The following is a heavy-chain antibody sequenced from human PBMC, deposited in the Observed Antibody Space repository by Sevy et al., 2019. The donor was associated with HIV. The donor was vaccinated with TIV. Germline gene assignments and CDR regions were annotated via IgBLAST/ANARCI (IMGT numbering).Heavy chain of an antibody. V-gene: IGHV3-7*01. CDR3: ATSGEET. Sequence: GGSLRLSCAASGFTFSSYWMNWIRQAPGKGLEWVANLKQGGGGKYYVDSVKGRFTISRDNAKNSMYLEMNTLRAEDTGVYYCATSGEETWGQGTLVTVSS. D-gene: IGHD1-26*01. J-gene: IGHJ5*02. CDR1: GFTFSSYW. CDR2: LKQGGGGK.